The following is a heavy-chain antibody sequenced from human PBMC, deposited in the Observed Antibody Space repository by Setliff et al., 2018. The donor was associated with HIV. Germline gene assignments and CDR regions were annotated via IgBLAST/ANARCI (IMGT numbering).Heavy chain of an antibody. CDR3: ARASLPGWFDP. CDR2: INHSGST. V-gene: IGHV4-39*07. J-gene: IGHJ5*02. CDR1: AGSISSSSYY. Sequence: SETLSLTCTVSAGSISSSSYYWGWIRQPPGKGLEWIGEINHSGSTNYNPSLKSRVTISVDTSKNQFSLKLSSVTAADTAVYYCARASLPGWFDPWGQGTLVTVSS. D-gene: IGHD3-10*01.